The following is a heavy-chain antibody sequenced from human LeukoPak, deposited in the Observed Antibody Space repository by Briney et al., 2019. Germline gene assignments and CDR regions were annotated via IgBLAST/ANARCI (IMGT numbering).Heavy chain of an antibody. D-gene: IGHD5-24*01. Sequence: GGSLRLSCVGSGFPFSSYWMTWVRQAPGRGLEWVANIKQDGSKKSYVDSVKGRFAISRDNAKNSLYLQMNSLRAEDTAIYYCTRVGYIDEGIDYWGQGTLVTVSS. J-gene: IGHJ4*02. CDR3: TRVGYIDEGIDY. CDR1: GFPFSSYW. CDR2: IKQDGSKK. V-gene: IGHV3-7*04.